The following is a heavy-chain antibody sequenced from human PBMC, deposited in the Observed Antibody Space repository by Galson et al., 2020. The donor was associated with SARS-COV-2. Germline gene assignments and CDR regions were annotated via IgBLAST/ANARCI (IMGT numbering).Heavy chain of an antibody. CDR3: AKVPWGGATH. CDR1: EFTFTTLE. V-gene: IGHV3-23*01. D-gene: IGHD3-16*01. J-gene: IGHJ4*02. Sequence: GGSLRLSCEASEFTFTTLEMSWVRQAPGKGLEWVSAISSSGEKTFYADSVKGRFTISRVSSKNTLYLQIDSLRADDTAVYFCAKVPWGGATHWGQGTLVTVCS. CDR2: ISSSGEKT.